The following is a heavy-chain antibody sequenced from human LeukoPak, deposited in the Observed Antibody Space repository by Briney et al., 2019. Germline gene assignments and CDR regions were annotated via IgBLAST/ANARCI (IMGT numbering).Heavy chain of an antibody. CDR1: GGSISSYY. V-gene: IGHV4-34*01. D-gene: IGHD6-19*01. Sequence: PSETLSLTCIVSGGSISSYYWSWIRQPPGKGLEWIGEINHSGSTNYNPSLKSRVTISVDTSKNQFSLKLSSVTAADTAVYYCARGGSGWYYFDYWGQGTLVTVSS. CDR2: INHSGST. J-gene: IGHJ4*02. CDR3: ARGGSGWYYFDY.